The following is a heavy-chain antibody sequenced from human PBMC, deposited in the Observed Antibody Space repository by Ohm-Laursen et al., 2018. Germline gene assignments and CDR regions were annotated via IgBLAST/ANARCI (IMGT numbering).Heavy chain of an antibody. V-gene: IGHV3-15*01. Sequence: SLRLSCAASGFTFSSYAMSWVRQAPGKGLEWVGRIKSKTDGGTTDYAAPVKGRFTISRDDSKNTLYLQMNSLKTEDTAVYYCTTAVGGWYYYYYYGMDVWGQGTTVTVSS. CDR1: GFTFSSYA. D-gene: IGHD6-19*01. J-gene: IGHJ6*02. CDR3: TTAVGGWYYYYYYGMDV. CDR2: IKSKTDGGTT.